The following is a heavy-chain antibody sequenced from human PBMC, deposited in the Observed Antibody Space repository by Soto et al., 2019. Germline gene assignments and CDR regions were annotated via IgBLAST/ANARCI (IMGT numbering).Heavy chain of an antibody. CDR3: ARAGEGYCSSTSCYDYYYYYMDV. CDR2: IIPILGIA. CDR1: GGTFSSYT. D-gene: IGHD2-2*01. V-gene: IGHV1-69*02. J-gene: IGHJ6*03. Sequence: SVKVSCKASGGTFSSYTISWVRQAPGQGLEWMGRIIPILGIANYAQKFQGRVTITADKSTSTAYMELSSLRSEDTAVYYCARAGEGYCSSTSCYDYYYYYMDVWGKGTTVTVSS.